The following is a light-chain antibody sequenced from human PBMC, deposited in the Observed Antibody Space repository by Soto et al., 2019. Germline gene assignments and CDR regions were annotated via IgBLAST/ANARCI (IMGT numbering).Light chain of an antibody. CDR2: DAS. CDR3: QQRSNWPPDT. CDR1: QSLSRY. J-gene: IGKJ5*01. V-gene: IGKV3-11*01. Sequence: EIVLTQSPATLSLSPGERATLSCRASQSLSRYLAWYQQKPGQAPSLLIYDASNRATGIPARFSGSGSGTDFTLTISSLEPEDFAVYYCQQRSNWPPDTFGQGTRLEIK.